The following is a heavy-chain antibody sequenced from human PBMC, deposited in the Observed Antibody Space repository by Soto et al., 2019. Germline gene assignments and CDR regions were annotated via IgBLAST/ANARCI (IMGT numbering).Heavy chain of an antibody. J-gene: IGHJ4*02. Sequence: QVQLQESGPGLVKPSQTLSLTCTVSGGSISSGDYYWGWIRQPPGKGLEWIGYIYYSGSTYYNPSLKSGVIIAVDTSKNQFSLKLSSVTAAETAVYYCARDGARRSGIDYWGQGTLVTVSS. CDR1: GGSISSGDYY. D-gene: IGHD1-26*01. CDR3: ARDGARRSGIDY. CDR2: IYYSGST. V-gene: IGHV4-30-4*01.